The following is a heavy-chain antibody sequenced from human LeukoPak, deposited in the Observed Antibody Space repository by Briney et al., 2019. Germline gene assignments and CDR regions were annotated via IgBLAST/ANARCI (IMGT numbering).Heavy chain of an antibody. Sequence: PGGSLRLSCVASGFTLNSHWMNWVRQAPGEGLEWVANIKQDGSEKYYVDSVKGRFTISRDNAKNSLYLQMNSLRAEDTAVYYCARDKSVFFDTSGSRFDCWGQGTLVTVSS. V-gene: IGHV3-7*01. CDR1: GFTLNSHW. D-gene: IGHD3-22*01. CDR2: IKQDGSEK. CDR3: ARDKSVFFDTSGSRFDC. J-gene: IGHJ4*02.